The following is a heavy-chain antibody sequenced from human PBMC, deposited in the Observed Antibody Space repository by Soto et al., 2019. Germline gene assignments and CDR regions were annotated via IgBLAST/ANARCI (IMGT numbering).Heavy chain of an antibody. J-gene: IGHJ6*02. Sequence: SGGSLRLSCAASGFTFSSYAMHWVRQAPGKGLEWVAVISYDGSNKYYADSVKGRFTISRDNSKNTLYLQMNSLRAEDTAVYYCARRVYSSSSKDYYRMDVWGQGTTVTVSS. CDR2: ISYDGSNK. D-gene: IGHD6-6*01. V-gene: IGHV3-30-3*01. CDR1: GFTFSSYA. CDR3: ARRVYSSSSKDYYRMDV.